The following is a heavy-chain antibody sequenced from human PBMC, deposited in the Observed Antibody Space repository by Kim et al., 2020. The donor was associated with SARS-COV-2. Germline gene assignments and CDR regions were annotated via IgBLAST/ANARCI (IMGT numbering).Heavy chain of an antibody. CDR2: IDAGAGNT. D-gene: IGHD2-15*01. Sequence: ASVKVSCKASGYSFSRYAIYWMRQAPGQRLEWMGWIDAGAGNTKYSQRFQGRVTITRDTSASTVYMEMSSLTSEDTAIYYCARGWSATGIDPWGQGTPVT. CDR3: ARGWSATGIDP. J-gene: IGHJ5*02. CDR1: GYSFSRYA. V-gene: IGHV1-3*01.